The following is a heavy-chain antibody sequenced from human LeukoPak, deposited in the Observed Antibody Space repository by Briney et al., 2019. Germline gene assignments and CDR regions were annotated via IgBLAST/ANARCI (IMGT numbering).Heavy chain of an antibody. CDR1: GFTFSSYE. J-gene: IGHJ4*02. D-gene: IGHD5-12*01. CDR2: IKQDGSEK. Sequence: GGSLRLSCAASGFTFSSYEMNWARQAPGKGLEWVANIKQDGSEKYYVDSVKGRFTISRDNAKNSLYLQMNSLRAEDTAVYYCARKPGRNSGYDYFDYWGQGTLVTVSS. V-gene: IGHV3-7*01. CDR3: ARKPGRNSGYDYFDY.